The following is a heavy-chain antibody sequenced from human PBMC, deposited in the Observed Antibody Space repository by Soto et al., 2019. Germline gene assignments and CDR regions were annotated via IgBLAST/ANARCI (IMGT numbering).Heavy chain of an antibody. Sequence: GGSLRLSCAASGFTFDDYTMHWVRQAPGKGLEWVSLISWDGGRTYYADSVKGRFTISRDNSKNSLYLQMNSLRTEGTALYYCAKDRHDSSGYNVAPEFDYWGQGTLVTVSS. CDR3: AKDRHDSSGYNVAPEFDY. CDR2: ISWDGGRT. D-gene: IGHD3-22*01. CDR1: GFTFDDYT. V-gene: IGHV3-43*01. J-gene: IGHJ4*02.